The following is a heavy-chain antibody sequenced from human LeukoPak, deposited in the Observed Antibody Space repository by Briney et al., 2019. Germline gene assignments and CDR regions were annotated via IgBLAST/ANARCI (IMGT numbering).Heavy chain of an antibody. J-gene: IGHJ4*02. Sequence: ASVKVSCKASGYTFTGYYMDWVRQAPGQGLEWMGWINPNSGGTNYAQKFQGWVTMTRDTSISTAYMELSRLRSDDTAVYYCAREEGSSLAYLDYWGQGTLVTVSS. D-gene: IGHD6-13*01. CDR3: AREEGSSLAYLDY. V-gene: IGHV1-2*04. CDR2: INPNSGGT. CDR1: GYTFTGYY.